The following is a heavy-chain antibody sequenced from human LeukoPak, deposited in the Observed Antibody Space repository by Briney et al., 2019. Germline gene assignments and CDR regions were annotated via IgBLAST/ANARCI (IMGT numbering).Heavy chain of an antibody. CDR2: IYHSGST. D-gene: IGHD2-2*03. V-gene: IGHV4-4*02. J-gene: IGHJ5*02. Sequence: SETLSLTCAVSGGSISSSNWWSWVRQPPGKGLEWIGEIYHSGSTNYNPSLKSRVTISVDKSKNQFSLKLSSVAAADTAVYYCARWILQGRGFDPWGQGTLVTVSS. CDR1: GGSISSSNW. CDR3: ARWILQGRGFDP.